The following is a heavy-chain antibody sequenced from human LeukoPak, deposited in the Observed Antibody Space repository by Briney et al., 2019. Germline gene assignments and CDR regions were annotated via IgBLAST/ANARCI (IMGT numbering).Heavy chain of an antibody. Sequence: SETLSLTCTVSGGSISSGGHYWSWIRQRPGKGLEWIGYINYSGSTYYNPSLKSRVSISVDTSKNQFSLKLSSVTAADTAVYYCARGGGTYYDFWSGYYPATGYYGMDVWGQGTTVTVSS. CDR2: INYSGST. CDR1: GGSISSGGHY. D-gene: IGHD3-3*01. V-gene: IGHV4-31*03. CDR3: ARGGGTYYDFWSGYYPATGYYGMDV. J-gene: IGHJ6*02.